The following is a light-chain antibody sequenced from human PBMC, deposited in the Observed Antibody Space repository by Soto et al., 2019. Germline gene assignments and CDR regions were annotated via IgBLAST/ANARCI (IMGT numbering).Light chain of an antibody. J-gene: IGKJ2*01. CDR1: QTISTY. CDR3: QQSYSRPYT. V-gene: IGKV1-39*01. Sequence: DIEMTQSPSSLSASVGDRVAITCRASQTISTYLNLYHQKPGTAPKLLIYTASSLQGGVPPRFSGNGSGTLFTLTLSSLQPEDSGIYYCQQSYSRPYTFGQGTKVDIK. CDR2: TAS.